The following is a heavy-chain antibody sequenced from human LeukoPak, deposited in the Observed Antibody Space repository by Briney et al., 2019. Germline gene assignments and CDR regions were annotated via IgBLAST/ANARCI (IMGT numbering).Heavy chain of an antibody. V-gene: IGHV2-5*01. CDR3: AHLGITGTHGYFDY. Sequence: ESGPTLVNPTQTLTLTCTFSGFSLSTSGVGVGWIRQPPGKALEWLALIYWNDDEHYSPPLKSRVTITKDTSKNQVVLTMTNMDPVDTATYYCAHLGITGTHGYFDYWGQGTLVTVPS. D-gene: IGHD1-7*01. CDR2: IYWNDDE. CDR1: GFSLSTSGVG. J-gene: IGHJ4*02.